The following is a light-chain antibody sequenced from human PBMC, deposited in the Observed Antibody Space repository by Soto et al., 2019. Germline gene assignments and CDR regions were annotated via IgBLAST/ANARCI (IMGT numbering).Light chain of an antibody. CDR2: WAF. V-gene: IGKV4-1*01. CDR1: QSILDRSKNKYY. Sequence: DIVMTQSPDSLAVSLGERATFNCKSSQSILDRSKNKYYLAWYQQKSGQPPKLLIYWAFLRESGVPDRFTGSGSGTDFTLTISSLQAEDVAVYYCQQYFTSPWTFGQGTKVDIK. CDR3: QQYFTSPWT. J-gene: IGKJ1*01.